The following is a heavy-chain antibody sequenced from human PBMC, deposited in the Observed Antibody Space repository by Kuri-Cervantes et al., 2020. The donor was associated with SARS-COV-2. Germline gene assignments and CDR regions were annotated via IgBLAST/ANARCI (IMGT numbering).Heavy chain of an antibody. J-gene: IGHJ4*02. Sequence: SQTLSLTCAISGDSVSSNSAAWSWIRQSPSRGLEWLGRTYYRSKWYNDYAVSVKSRISINSDTSKNQFSLHLNSVTPEDTAVYYCARMAPRSGWELDYWGQGTLVTVSS. V-gene: IGHV6-1*01. D-gene: IGHD6-19*01. CDR1: GDSVSSNSAA. CDR2: TYYRSKWYN. CDR3: ARMAPRSGWELDY.